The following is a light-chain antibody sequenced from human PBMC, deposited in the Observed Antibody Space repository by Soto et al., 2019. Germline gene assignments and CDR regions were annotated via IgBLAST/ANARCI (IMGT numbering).Light chain of an antibody. V-gene: IGKV1-33*01. CDR2: DAS. J-gene: IGKJ5*01. Sequence: IRITQSPSSLSASVGDRVTITCQATQDIRKYLNWYQQKPGKAPKLLIYDASSLETGVPSRFSGSGSGTDFTLTISSLQPEEFATYDCQQYDNLPLIVGQGTQREIK. CDR1: QDIRKY. CDR3: QQYDNLPLI.